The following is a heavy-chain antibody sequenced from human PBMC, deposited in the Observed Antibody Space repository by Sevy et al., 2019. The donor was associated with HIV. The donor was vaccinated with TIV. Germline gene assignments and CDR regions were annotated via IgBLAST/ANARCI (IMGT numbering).Heavy chain of an antibody. CDR3: AKDASSSRTGGTFQH. CDR1: GFIFSGYV. D-gene: IGHD6-13*01. CDR2: ISASGGST. J-gene: IGHJ1*01. Sequence: GGSLRLSCAASGFIFSGYVMSWVRQAPGKGLEWVSGISASGGSTYYADSVKGRFTISRDNSKNTLDLQMNSIRVEDTAVYYCAKDASSSRTGGTFQHWGQGTLVTVSS. V-gene: IGHV3-23*01.